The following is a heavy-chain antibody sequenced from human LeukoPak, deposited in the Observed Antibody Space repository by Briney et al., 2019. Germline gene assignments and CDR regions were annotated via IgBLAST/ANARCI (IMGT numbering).Heavy chain of an antibody. CDR3: ARERWYYDSSGYLDY. J-gene: IGHJ4*02. CDR1: GGTFTIYA. V-gene: IGHV1-3*03. CDR2: INAGNGNT. Sequence: GASVEVSCKASGGTFTIYAMHWVRQAPGQRLEWMGWINAGNGNTKYSQEFQDRVTITRDTSASTAYMELSSLRSEDMAVYYCARERWYYDSSGYLDYWGQGTLVTVSS. D-gene: IGHD3-22*01.